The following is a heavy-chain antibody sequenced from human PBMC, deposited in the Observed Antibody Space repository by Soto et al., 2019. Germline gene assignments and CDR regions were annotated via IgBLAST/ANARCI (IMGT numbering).Heavy chain of an antibody. J-gene: IGHJ6*03. V-gene: IGHV3-73*01. D-gene: IGHD3-10*01. CDR3: GRQASDVYNGSPRYYLDV. Sequence: EVQLVESGGGLVQPGGSLKLSCTASGFTFSGAAMHWVRQASGKGLEWLGRMRSRANTYATAYAASVKGRFTISRDDSANTAYRQMDSLKTEDTAVYYCGRQASDVYNGSPRYYLDVWGKGTTVTVSS. CDR1: GFTFSGAA. CDR2: MRSRANTYAT.